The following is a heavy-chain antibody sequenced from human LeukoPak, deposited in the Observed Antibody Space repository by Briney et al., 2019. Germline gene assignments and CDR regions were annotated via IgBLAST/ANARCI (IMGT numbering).Heavy chain of an antibody. CDR1: GFTFSTHG. D-gene: IGHD3-10*01. J-gene: IGHJ3*02. Sequence: PGGSLRLSCAASGFTFSTHGMHGVRQAPGKGLEGVAFIRYDGINKYYVDSGKGRFTISRYSVKNTLYLQMNSLRPEDTAVYYCAKEGDYYGAGSYRDGFDIWGQGTRATVSS. V-gene: IGHV3-30*02. CDR3: AKEGDYYGAGSYRDGFDI. CDR2: IRYDGINK.